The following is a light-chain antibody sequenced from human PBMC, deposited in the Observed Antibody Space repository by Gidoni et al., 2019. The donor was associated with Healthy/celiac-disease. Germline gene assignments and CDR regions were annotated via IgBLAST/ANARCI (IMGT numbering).Light chain of an antibody. V-gene: IGKV3-11*01. Sequence: EIVLTQSPATLSLSPGERATLSCRASQSVSSYLAWNQQKPGQAPRLLIYDASNRATGIPARFSGSGSGTDFTLTISSLEPEDFAVYYCQQRSNWPLTCGGXTKVEIK. CDR1: QSVSSY. J-gene: IGKJ4*01. CDR3: QQRSNWPLT. CDR2: DAS.